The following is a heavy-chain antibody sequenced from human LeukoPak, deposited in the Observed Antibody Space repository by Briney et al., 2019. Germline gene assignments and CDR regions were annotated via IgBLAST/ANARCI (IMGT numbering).Heavy chain of an antibody. V-gene: IGHV4-39*01. Sequence: SETLSLTCTVSDDSLSSSSYYWGWIRQPPGKGLEWIGSIYYSGSTYYNPSLKSRVTISVDTSKNQFSLKLSSVTAADTAVYYCARPRIAVAGLFDYWGQGTLVTVSS. J-gene: IGHJ4*02. CDR3: ARPRIAVAGLFDY. CDR1: DDSLSSSSYY. D-gene: IGHD6-19*01. CDR2: IYYSGST.